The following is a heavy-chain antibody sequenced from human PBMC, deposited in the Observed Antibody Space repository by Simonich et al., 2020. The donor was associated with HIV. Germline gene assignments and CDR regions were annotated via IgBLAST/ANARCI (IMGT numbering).Heavy chain of an antibody. V-gene: IGHV4-34*01. J-gene: IGHJ4*02. CDR1: GGSLSGHY. Sequence: QVQLQQWGAGLLKPSETLSLTCVVYGGSLSGHYWSWVRQPPGKGLEWFGEINPSGNTNSNPSLKHRVTISLDTSKNQFSLKLSSVTAADTAVYYCARSPYYYDISGDLDYWGQGTLVTVSS. CDR2: INPSGNT. CDR3: ARSPYYYDISGDLDY. D-gene: IGHD3-22*01.